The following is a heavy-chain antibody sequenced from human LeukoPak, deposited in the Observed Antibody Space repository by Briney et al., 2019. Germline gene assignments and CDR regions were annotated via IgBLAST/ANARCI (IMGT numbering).Heavy chain of an antibody. CDR1: GFTFSSYW. Sequence: GGSLRLSCAASGFTFSSYWMSWVRQAPGKGLGWVANIKQDGSEKYYVDSVKGRFTISRDNAKNSLYLQMNSLRAEDTAVYYCARDPERVKVVPAASTDVWGKGTTVTVSS. D-gene: IGHD2-2*01. CDR2: IKQDGSEK. CDR3: ARDPERVKVVPAASTDV. V-gene: IGHV3-7*01. J-gene: IGHJ6*04.